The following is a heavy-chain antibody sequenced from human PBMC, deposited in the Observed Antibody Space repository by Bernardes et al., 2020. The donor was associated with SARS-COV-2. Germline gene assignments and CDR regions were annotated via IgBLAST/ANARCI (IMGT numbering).Heavy chain of an antibody. Sequence: AAGKDSCTASGYTFSAYYTPWLRQAPGQGLEWMGWTSPKSGATNHAQKFQGRVTMTRDTSISTDYMELSRLRSDDTAVYYCARTFYYDRGGDSLFDYWGQGTPVTVSS. CDR3: ARTFYYDRGGDSLFDY. CDR1: GYTFSAYY. CDR2: TSPKSGAT. J-gene: IGHJ4*02. V-gene: IGHV1-2*02. D-gene: IGHD2-21*01.